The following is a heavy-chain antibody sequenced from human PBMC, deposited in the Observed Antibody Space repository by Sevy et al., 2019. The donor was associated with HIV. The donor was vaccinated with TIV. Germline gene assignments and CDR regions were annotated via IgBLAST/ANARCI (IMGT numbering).Heavy chain of an antibody. CDR3: AKVPDSSSWFLDS. Sequence: GGSLRLSCAASGFTFSSYAMSWVRQAPGKGLEWVSVISDSGASAYYADSVKGRFTISRDNSKNTLYLQMNSLRAEDTAVYYCAKVPDSSSWFLDSWGQGTLVTVSS. CDR2: ISDSGASA. D-gene: IGHD6-13*01. V-gene: IGHV3-23*01. J-gene: IGHJ5*01. CDR1: GFTFSSYA.